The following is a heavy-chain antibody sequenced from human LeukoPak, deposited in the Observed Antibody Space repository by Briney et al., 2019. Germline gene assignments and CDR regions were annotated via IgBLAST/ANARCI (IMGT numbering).Heavy chain of an antibody. V-gene: IGHV3-21*01. CDR2: ISSSSTYI. J-gene: IGHJ4*02. D-gene: IGHD1-26*01. Sequence: GGSLRLSCAASGFTFDDYGMNWVRQAPGKGLEWVSSISSSSTYIYYAGSVRGRFTISRDNAKNSLYLQMNSLRAEDTAVYYCAREGSGSYYEGGFGYWGQGTLVTVSS. CDR3: AREGSGSYYEGGFGY. CDR1: GFTFDDYG.